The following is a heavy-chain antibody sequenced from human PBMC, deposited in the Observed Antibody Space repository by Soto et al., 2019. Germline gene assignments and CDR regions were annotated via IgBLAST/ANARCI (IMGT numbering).Heavy chain of an antibody. CDR1: GYTFTSYD. CDR3: VADRGYSSGWYGVFDY. V-gene: IGHV1-8*01. J-gene: IGHJ4*02. D-gene: IGHD6-19*01. Sequence: ASVKVSCKASGYTFTSYDINWVRQATGQGLEWIGWMNVNSGNTNYAQNFQDRVTMTRNASTSTAYMELSSLRSEDTVVFYCVADRGYSSGWYGVFDYWGQGTLVTVSS. CDR2: MNVNSGNT.